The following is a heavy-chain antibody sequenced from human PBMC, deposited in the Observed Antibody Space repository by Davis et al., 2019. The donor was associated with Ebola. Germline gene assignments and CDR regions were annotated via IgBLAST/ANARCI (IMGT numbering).Heavy chain of an antibody. Sequence: MPSETLSLTCTVSGGSISSYYWSWIRQPPGKGLEWIGYIYYSGSTNYNPSLKSRVTISVDTSKNQFSLKLSSVTAADTAVYYCARRRAGTPWFDPWGQGTLVTVSS. J-gene: IGHJ5*02. D-gene: IGHD6-13*01. CDR1: GGSISSYY. CDR2: IYYSGST. CDR3: ARRRAGTPWFDP. V-gene: IGHV4-59*08.